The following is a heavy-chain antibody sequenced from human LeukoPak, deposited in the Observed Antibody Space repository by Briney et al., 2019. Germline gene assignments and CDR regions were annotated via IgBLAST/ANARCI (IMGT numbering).Heavy chain of an antibody. CDR1: GGSFSGYY. Sequence: PSETLSLTCAVYGGSFSGYYWSWIRQPPGRGLEWIGEINHSGSTNYNPSLKSRVTISVDTSKNQFSLKLSSVTAADTAVYYCARWSDWNDLTPGDYWGQGTLVTVSS. CDR2: INHSGST. V-gene: IGHV4-34*01. J-gene: IGHJ4*02. D-gene: IGHD1-1*01. CDR3: ARWSDWNDLTPGDY.